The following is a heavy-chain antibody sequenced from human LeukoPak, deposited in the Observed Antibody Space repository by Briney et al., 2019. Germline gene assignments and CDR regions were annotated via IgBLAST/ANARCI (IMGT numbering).Heavy chain of an antibody. CDR1: GFTFGGYG. Sequence: GGSLRLSCAGSGFTFGGYGMHWFRRTPGKGLEWVAVIAYDGSRAFYTDSVKGRFTISRDNSKNTMSVQMDDLRAEDTAVYYCTRYNNDHFDYWGQGTLVTVSS. D-gene: IGHD1-14*01. CDR2: IAYDGSRA. V-gene: IGHV3-33*01. CDR3: TRYNNDHFDY. J-gene: IGHJ4*02.